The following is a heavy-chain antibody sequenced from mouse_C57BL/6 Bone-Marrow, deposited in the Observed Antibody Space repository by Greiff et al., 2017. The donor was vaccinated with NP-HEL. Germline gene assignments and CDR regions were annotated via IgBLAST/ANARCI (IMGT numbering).Heavy chain of an antibody. V-gene: IGHV1-81*01. CDR1: GYTFTSHG. CDR2: IYPRSGNT. Sequence: QVQLQQSGAELARPGASVKLSCKASGYTFTSHGISWVKQRTGQGLEWIGEIYPRSGNTYYNEKFKGKATLTADKSSSTAYMELRSLTSEDSAVYFCARADYGSSWFAYWGQGTLVTVSA. J-gene: IGHJ3*01. CDR3: ARADYGSSWFAY. D-gene: IGHD1-1*01.